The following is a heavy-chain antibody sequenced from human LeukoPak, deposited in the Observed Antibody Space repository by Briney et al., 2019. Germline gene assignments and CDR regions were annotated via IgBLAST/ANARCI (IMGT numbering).Heavy chain of an antibody. D-gene: IGHD1-1*01. CDR3: AKGLLENCDPPRLSDY. CDR1: GFTFSNYA. Sequence: GGSLRLSCAASGFTFSNYAMNWVRRAPGKGLEWVSGITAYSTFTYYADSVKGRFTISRDDSRKTLYLQMNSLRAEDTAVYYCAKGLLENCDPPRLSDYWGQGTLVTVSS. J-gene: IGHJ4*02. CDR2: ITAYSTFT. V-gene: IGHV3-23*01.